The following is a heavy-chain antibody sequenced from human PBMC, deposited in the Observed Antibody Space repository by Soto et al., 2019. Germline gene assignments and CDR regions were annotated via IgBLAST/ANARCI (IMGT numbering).Heavy chain of an antibody. D-gene: IGHD3-16*01. CDR2: IIPIFGTA. V-gene: IGHV1-69*06. CDR3: ARGPFEGDSNYGGMDV. J-gene: IGHJ6*02. Sequence: QVQLVQSGAEVKKPGASVKVSCKSSGGTFSSYAISWVRQAPGQGLEWMGGIIPIFGTANYAQKFQGRVTITADKSTSTAYMELSSLIYEDTAVYYCARGPFEGDSNYGGMDVWGQGTTVTVSS. CDR1: GGTFSSYA.